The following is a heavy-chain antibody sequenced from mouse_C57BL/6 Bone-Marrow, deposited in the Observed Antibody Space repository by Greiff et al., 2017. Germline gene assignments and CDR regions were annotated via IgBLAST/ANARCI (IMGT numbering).Heavy chain of an antibody. D-gene: IGHD2-12*01. CDR2: IDPETGGT. CDR1: GYTFTDYE. V-gene: IGHV1-15*01. Sequence: VQLVEPGAELVRPGASVTLSCKASGYTFTDYEMHWVKQTPVHGLEWIGDIDPETGGTAYNQKFKGKAIRTADKSSSTAYMELRSLTSEDSAVYYCTRLLQSSCFAYWGQGTLVTVSA. J-gene: IGHJ3*01. CDR3: TRLLQSSCFAY.